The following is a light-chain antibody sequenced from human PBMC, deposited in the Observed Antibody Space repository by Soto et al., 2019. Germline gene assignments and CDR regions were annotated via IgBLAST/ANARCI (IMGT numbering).Light chain of an antibody. CDR2: DNT. V-gene: IGLV1-40*01. CDR1: SSNIGAGYD. CDR3: QSYDTSLRASV. J-gene: IGLJ3*02. Sequence: QSVLTQPPSVSGAPGQRVTISCTGSSSNIGAGYDVHWYQQVPGTAPKLLIYDNTNRPSGVPDRFSGSKSGTSASLAITGLQAEDESDYYCQSYDTSLRASVFGGGTQLTVL.